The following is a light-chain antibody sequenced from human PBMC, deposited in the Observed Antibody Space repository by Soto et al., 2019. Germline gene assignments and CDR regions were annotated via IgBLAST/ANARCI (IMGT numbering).Light chain of an antibody. J-gene: IGLJ2*01. CDR1: SSNIVNNY. V-gene: IGLV1-51*01. CDR2: DNN. Sequence: QSVLTQPPSVSAAPGQTVTISCSGSSSNIVNNYVSWYQQLPGTAPKLLIYDNNKRPSEIPDRFSGSKSGTSATLGITGLQTGDEADYHCGTWDSSLNGVVFGGGTKLTVL. CDR3: GTWDSSLNGVV.